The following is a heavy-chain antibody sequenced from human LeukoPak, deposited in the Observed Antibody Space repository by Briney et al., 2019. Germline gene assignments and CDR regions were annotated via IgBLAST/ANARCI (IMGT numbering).Heavy chain of an antibody. Sequence: PGGSLRLSCAASGFTFSSYAMSWVRQAPGKGLEWVSAISGSGGSTYYADSVKGRFTISRDNSKNTLYLQMNSLRAEDTAVYYCAKDPPQHTRAGQPVYYDFWSALDYWGQGTLVTVSS. V-gene: IGHV3-23*01. CDR3: AKDPPQHTRAGQPVYYDFWSALDY. CDR2: ISGSGGST. D-gene: IGHD3-3*01. CDR1: GFTFSSYA. J-gene: IGHJ4*02.